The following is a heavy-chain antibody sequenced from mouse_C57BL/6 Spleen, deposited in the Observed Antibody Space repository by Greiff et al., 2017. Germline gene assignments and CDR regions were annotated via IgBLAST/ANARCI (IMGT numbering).Heavy chain of an antibody. V-gene: IGHV1-59*01. CDR1: GYTFTSYW. J-gene: IGHJ1*03. D-gene: IGHD1-1*01. CDR3: ARDTTVVAYKYFDV. Sequence: QVQLQQPGAELVRPGTSVKLSCKASGYTFTSYWMHWVKQRPGQGLEWIGVIDPSDSYTNYNQKFKGKATFTVDTSSSTAYMQLSSLTSEDSAVYYCARDTTVVAYKYFDVWGTGTTVTVSS. CDR2: IDPSDSYT.